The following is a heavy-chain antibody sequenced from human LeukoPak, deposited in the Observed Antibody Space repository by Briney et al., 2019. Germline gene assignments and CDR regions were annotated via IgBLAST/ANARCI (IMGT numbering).Heavy chain of an antibody. CDR2: IIPIFGTA. Sequence: SMKVSCKASGGTFSSYAISWVRQAPGQGLEWMGGIIPIFGTANYAQKFQGRVTITADESTSTAYMELSSLRSEDTAVYYCARERIAAPNWFDPWGQGTLVTVSS. J-gene: IGHJ5*02. CDR3: ARERIAAPNWFDP. D-gene: IGHD6-6*01. V-gene: IGHV1-69*13. CDR1: GGTFSSYA.